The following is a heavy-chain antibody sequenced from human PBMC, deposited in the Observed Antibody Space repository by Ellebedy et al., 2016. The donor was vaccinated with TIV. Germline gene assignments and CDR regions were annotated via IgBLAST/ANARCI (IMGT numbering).Heavy chain of an antibody. D-gene: IGHD3-10*01. Sequence: ASVKVSXXVSGYTLTELSMHWVRQAPGKGLEWMGGFDPEDGETIYAQKFQGRVTMTEDTSTDTAYMELSSLRSEDTAVYYCATERCITMVRDNRYYYGMDVWGQGTTVTVSS. CDR3: ATERCITMVRDNRYYYGMDV. V-gene: IGHV1-24*01. J-gene: IGHJ6*02. CDR2: FDPEDGET. CDR1: GYTLTELS.